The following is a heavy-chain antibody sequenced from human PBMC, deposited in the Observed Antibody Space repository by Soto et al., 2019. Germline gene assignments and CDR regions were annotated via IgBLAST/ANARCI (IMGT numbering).Heavy chain of an antibody. V-gene: IGHV4-39*01. CDR1: GGSISSSSYY. CDR2: IYYRGST. J-gene: IGHJ5*02. Sequence: SETLSLTCTVSGGSISSSSYYWGWIRQPPGKGLEWIGSIYYRGSTYYNPSLTSRVTISVDTSKNQFSLKLSSVTAADTAVYYCARHPGWFDPWGQGTLVTVSS. CDR3: ARHPGWFDP.